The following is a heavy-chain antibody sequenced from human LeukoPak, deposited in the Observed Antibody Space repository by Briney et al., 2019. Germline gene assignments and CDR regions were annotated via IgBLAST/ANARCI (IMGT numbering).Heavy chain of an antibody. J-gene: IGHJ5*02. Sequence: SETLSLTCTVSGYSISSGCYWGWIRQPPGKGLEWIGIIYHSGSTYYNPSLKSRVTISVDTSKNQFSLKLSSVTAADTAVYYCARSPAQWLVSEGDNNWFDPWGQGTLVTVSS. CDR3: ARSPAQWLVSEGDNNWFDP. CDR1: GYSISSGCY. CDR2: IYHSGST. V-gene: IGHV4-38-2*02. D-gene: IGHD6-19*01.